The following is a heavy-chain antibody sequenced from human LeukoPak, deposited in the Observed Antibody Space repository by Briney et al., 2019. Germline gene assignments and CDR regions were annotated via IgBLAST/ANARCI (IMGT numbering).Heavy chain of an antibody. CDR2: MNPNSGNT. V-gene: IGHV1-8*01. J-gene: IGHJ4*02. Sequence: GASVKVSCKASGYTFTSYDINWVRQATGQGLEWMGWMNPNSGNTGYAQKFQGRVTMTRNTSISTAYMELRRLRSDDTAVYYCARAINSWLLLDLDYWGQGTLVTVSS. CDR1: GYTFTSYD. CDR3: ARAINSWLLLDLDY. D-gene: IGHD3-22*01.